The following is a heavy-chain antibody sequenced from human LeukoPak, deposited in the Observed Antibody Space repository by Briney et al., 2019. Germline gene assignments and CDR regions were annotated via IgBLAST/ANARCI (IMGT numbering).Heavy chain of an antibody. J-gene: IGHJ4*02. D-gene: IGHD1-1*01. CDR3: TTGIDDGGGY. CDR1: GFTFAKVW. CDR2: IKTNADGEPT. Sequence: PGGSLRLSCVSSGFTFAKVWMNWVRQAPGKDLEWVGRIKTNADGEPTDYAAPVEGRSVISRDDSKKTLYLEMDSLRVDDTALYFCTTGIDDGGGYWGQGTMVTVSS. V-gene: IGHV3-15*07.